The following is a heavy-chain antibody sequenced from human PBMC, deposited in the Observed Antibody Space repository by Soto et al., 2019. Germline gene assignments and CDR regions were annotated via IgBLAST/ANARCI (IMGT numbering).Heavy chain of an antibody. J-gene: IGHJ2*01. CDR3: ARDTKAPTKQWYFDL. CDR2: ISRAGDA. V-gene: IGHV4-4*02. Sequence: QVQLQESGPGLVKPSETLSLTCVVSTDSMNTNNNWWNWVRQPPGKGLEWIGEISRAGDARYNPSLKSRVTISVDKSKGQFSLTLSSVTAADTAVYYRARDTKAPTKQWYFDLWGRGTLVIVSS. CDR1: TDSMNTNNNW. D-gene: IGHD1-1*01.